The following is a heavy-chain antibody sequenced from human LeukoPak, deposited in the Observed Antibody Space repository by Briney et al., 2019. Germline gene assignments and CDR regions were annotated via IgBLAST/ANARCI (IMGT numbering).Heavy chain of an antibody. V-gene: IGHV4-4*09. CDR2: IYTSGST. D-gene: IGHD3-3*01. CDR1: GGSISSYY. Sequence: SETLSLTCTVSGGSISSYYWSWIRQPPGKGLEWIGYIYTSGSTNYNPSLKSRVTISVDTSKNQFSLKLSSVTAADTAVYYCARHNPPYYDFWSGYSYSNWFDPWGQGTLVTVSS. CDR3: ARHNPPYYDFWSGYSYSNWFDP. J-gene: IGHJ5*02.